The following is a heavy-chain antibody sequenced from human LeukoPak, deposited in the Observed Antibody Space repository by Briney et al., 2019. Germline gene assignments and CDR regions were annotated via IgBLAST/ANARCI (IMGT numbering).Heavy chain of an antibody. CDR2: INHSGST. V-gene: IGHV4-34*01. D-gene: IGHD6-13*01. Sequence: PSETLSLTCAVYGGSFSGYHWSWIRQPPGKGLEWIGEINHSGSTNYNPSLKSRVTISVDTSKNQFSLKLSSMTAADTAVYYCASKSLAAAGTPDYYYYYYMDVWGKGTTVTVSS. J-gene: IGHJ6*03. CDR3: ASKSLAAAGTPDYYYYYYMDV. CDR1: GGSFSGYH.